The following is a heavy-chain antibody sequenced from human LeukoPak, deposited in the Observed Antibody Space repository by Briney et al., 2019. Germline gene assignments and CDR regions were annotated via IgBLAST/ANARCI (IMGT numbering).Heavy chain of an antibody. Sequence: ASVKVSCKASGGTFTSYTISWVRQAPGQGLEWMGGIIAINGIANYAQKLQGRVTITTDKSTSTAYMELSSLRSEDTAVYYCARPQWGGDYRYNWFDRWGQGTLVTVSS. D-gene: IGHD4-11*01. CDR2: IIAINGIA. J-gene: IGHJ5*02. CDR1: GGTFTSYT. CDR3: ARPQWGGDYRYNWFDR. V-gene: IGHV1-69*10.